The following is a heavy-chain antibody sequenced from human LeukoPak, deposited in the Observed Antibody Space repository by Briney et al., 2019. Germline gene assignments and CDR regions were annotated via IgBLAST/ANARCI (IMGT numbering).Heavy chain of an antibody. CDR1: GFTFSTHG. D-gene: IGHD2-2*01. CDR3: ARDSKSVPSSTSCSFFDY. V-gene: IGHV3-30*02. J-gene: IGHJ4*02. CDR2: IRYDGSNK. Sequence: GGSLRLSCVGSGFTFSTHGMNWVRQAPGEGLEWVAFIRYDGSNKYYADSVKGRFTISRDNSKNTLYLQMNSLRAEDTAVYYCARDSKSVPSSTSCSFFDYWGQGTLVTVSS.